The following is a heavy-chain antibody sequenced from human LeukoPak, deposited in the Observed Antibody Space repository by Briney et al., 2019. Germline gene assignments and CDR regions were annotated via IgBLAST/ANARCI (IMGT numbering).Heavy chain of an antibody. CDR2: IYSGGST. CDR1: GFTFSSYS. Sequence: GGSLRLSCAASGFTFSSYSMNWVRQAPGKGLEWVSVIYSGGSTYYADSVKGRFTISRDNSKNTLYLQMNSLRAEDTAVYYCARDLGARGAFDIWGQGTMVTVSS. CDR3: ARDLGARGAFDI. V-gene: IGHV3-66*01. J-gene: IGHJ3*02. D-gene: IGHD1-26*01.